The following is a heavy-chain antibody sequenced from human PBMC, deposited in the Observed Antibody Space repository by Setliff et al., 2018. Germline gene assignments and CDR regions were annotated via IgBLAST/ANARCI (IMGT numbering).Heavy chain of an antibody. V-gene: IGHV1-18*01. J-gene: IGHJ3*02. CDR1: GYTFTSYG. Sequence: ASVKVSCKASGYTFTSYGISWVRQAPGQGLEWMGWISAYNGNNIYAQNLQGRVTMTTDTSTSTAYLELNSLTSDDTAVYYCVRGPRQPSYGFPLRPFDIWGQGTLVTVSS. CDR3: VRGPRQPSYGFPLRPFDI. CDR2: ISAYNGNN. D-gene: IGHD3-3*01.